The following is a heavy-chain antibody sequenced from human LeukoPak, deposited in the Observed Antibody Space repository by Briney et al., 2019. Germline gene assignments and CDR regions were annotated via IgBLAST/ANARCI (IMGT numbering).Heavy chain of an antibody. J-gene: IGHJ4*02. Sequence: GGSLRLSCAASGFTFSSYAMHWVRQAPGKGLEWVAVISYDGRDKYYADSVKGRFTISRDNSKNTLYLQMNGLRAEDTAVYSCARPYSSGWYGDFDHWGQGTLVTVSS. CDR3: ARPYSSGWYGDFDH. D-gene: IGHD6-19*01. CDR1: GFTFSSYA. V-gene: IGHV3-30*04. CDR2: ISYDGRDK.